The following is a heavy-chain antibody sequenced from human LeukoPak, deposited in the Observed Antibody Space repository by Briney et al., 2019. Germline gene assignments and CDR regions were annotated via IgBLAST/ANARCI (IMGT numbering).Heavy chain of an antibody. CDR1: GYTFTSYG. CDR2: ISGCNGNT. Sequence: ASVKVSCKASGYTFTSYGVSWVRQAPGQGLEWMGWISGCNGNTNYAQKLQGRVTMTTDTSTSTAYMELRSLGSDDTAVYYCARVGDNYYDSRGYYDAFDIWGQGTMVTVSS. D-gene: IGHD3-22*01. CDR3: ARVGDNYYDSRGYYDAFDI. V-gene: IGHV1-18*01. J-gene: IGHJ3*02.